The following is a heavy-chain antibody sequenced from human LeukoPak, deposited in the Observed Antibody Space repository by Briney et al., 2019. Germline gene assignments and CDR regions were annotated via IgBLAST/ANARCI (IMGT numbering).Heavy chain of an antibody. CDR1: GDSINSYH. Sequence: SETLSLTCTVSGDSINSYHWSWIRQPTGKGLEWIGRIHRSASTNYNPSLRSRVAISMDNSKNQFYLKLKSVTAADTDVYYCARDDSSRDDSGGYHYWGQGTLVTISS. CDR3: ARDDSSRDDSGGYHY. CDR2: IHRSAST. D-gene: IGHD3-22*01. J-gene: IGHJ4*02. V-gene: IGHV4-4*07.